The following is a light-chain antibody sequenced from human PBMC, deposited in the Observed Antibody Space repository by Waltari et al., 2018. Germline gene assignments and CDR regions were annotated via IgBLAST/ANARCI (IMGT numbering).Light chain of an antibody. V-gene: IGKV3-20*01. CDR3: QQYVESPAT. CDR1: QSFRIY. J-gene: IGKJ1*01. Sequence: EIVFTQSPGTVSLSPGDRATLSCWASQSFRIYLAWYQQKPGQAPRLLIYHASTRATGIPDRFSASGSGTDFSLTISRLEPEDFALYYCQQYVESPATFGQGTKVEIK. CDR2: HAS.